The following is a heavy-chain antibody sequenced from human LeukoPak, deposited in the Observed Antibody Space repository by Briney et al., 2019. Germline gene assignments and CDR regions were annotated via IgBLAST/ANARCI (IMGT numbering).Heavy chain of an antibody. V-gene: IGHV3-64D*06. CDR3: VKRGSSWSFDY. D-gene: IGHD6-13*01. J-gene: IGHJ4*02. CDR2: ISSNGGST. Sequence: GGSLRLSCAASGFTFSSYAMSWVRQAPGKGLEWVSAISSNGGSTYYADSVKARFTISRDNSKNTLFLQMSSLRAEDTAVYYCVKRGSSWSFDYWGQGTLVTVSS. CDR1: GFTFSSYA.